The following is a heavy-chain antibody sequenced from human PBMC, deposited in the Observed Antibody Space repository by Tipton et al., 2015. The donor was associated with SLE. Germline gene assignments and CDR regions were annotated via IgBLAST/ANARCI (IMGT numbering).Heavy chain of an antibody. CDR1: GGSFSGYY. V-gene: IGHV4-34*01. CDR2: INHSGGT. Sequence: TLSLTCAVYGGSFSGYYWNWIRQPPGKGLEWIGEINHSGGTNYNPSLKSRVTISVDTSKNQFSLKLSSVTAADTAVYYCARGGNYDFFRSPHAHFDYWGQGTLVTVSS. J-gene: IGHJ4*02. CDR3: ARGGNYDFFRSPHAHFDY. D-gene: IGHD3-3*01.